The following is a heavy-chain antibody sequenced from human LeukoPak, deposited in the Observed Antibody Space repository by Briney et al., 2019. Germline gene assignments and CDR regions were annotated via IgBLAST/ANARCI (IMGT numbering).Heavy chain of an antibody. CDR3: ARSLWPEDY. Sequence: GGSLRLSSAASGFTFSSYWMSWVRQAPGKGLEWVANIKQDGSEKNYVDSVKGRFTISRDNAKTSLYLQMNSLRAEDTAVYYCARSLWPEDYWGQGTLGTVSS. CDR2: IKQDGSEK. V-gene: IGHV3-7*01. J-gene: IGHJ4*02. CDR1: GFTFSSYW. D-gene: IGHD5-18*01.